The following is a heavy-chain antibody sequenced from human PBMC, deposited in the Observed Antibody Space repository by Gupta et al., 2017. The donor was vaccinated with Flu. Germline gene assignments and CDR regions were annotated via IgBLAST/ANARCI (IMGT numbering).Heavy chain of an antibody. CDR3: AKDSRFLEWLLTIDAFDI. V-gene: IGHV3-23*01. J-gene: IGHJ3*02. D-gene: IGHD3-3*01. CDR1: GFTFSSYA. Sequence: EVQLLESGGGLVQPGGSLRLSCAASGFTFSSYAMSWVRQAPGKGLEWVSAISGSGGSTYYADSVKGRFTISRDNSKNTLYLQMNSLRAEDTAVYYCAKDSRFLEWLLTIDAFDIWGQGTMVTVSS. CDR2: ISGSGGST.